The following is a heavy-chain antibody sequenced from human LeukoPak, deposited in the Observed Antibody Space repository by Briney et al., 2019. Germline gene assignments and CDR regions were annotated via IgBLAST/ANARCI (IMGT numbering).Heavy chain of an antibody. Sequence: SETLSLTCIVSGGSLSSYYWSWIRQPAGKGLGWIGRIYTSGSTYYNPSLKSRLTISVDTSKNQFSLKLTSVTAADTAVYYCARGGGNGGGWVGHYYYMDVWGKGTTVTVSS. CDR2: IYTSGST. V-gene: IGHV4-4*07. D-gene: IGHD4-23*01. CDR1: GGSLSSYY. J-gene: IGHJ6*03. CDR3: ARGGGNGGGWVGHYYYMDV.